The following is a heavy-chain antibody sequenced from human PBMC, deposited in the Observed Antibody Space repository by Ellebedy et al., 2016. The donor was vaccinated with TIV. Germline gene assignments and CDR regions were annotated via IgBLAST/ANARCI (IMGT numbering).Heavy chain of an antibody. J-gene: IGHJ4*02. Sequence: MPSETLSLTCTVPGGSISSSSYYWGWIRQPPGKGLEWIGSIYYSGSTYYNPSLKSLVTISVDTSKNQFSLKLSSVTAADTAVYYCAREPALTVTTLTGADYWGQGTLVTVSS. CDR1: GGSISSSSYY. V-gene: IGHV4-39*01. CDR2: IYYSGST. CDR3: AREPALTVTTLTGADY. D-gene: IGHD4-17*01.